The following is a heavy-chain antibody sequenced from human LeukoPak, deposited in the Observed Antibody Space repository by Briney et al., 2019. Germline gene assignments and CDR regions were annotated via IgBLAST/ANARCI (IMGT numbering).Heavy chain of an antibody. J-gene: IGHJ4*02. V-gene: IGHV1-2*02. CDR1: GYTFTGYY. CDR3: ARWSYDSSAHIDF. Sequence: GASVKVSCKASGYTFTGYYMHWVRQAPGQGLEWMGWINPNSGGTNYAQNFQGRVTMTRDTSISTAYMELSRLRFDDTAVYYCARWSYDSSAHIDFWGQGTLVAVSS. D-gene: IGHD3-22*01. CDR2: INPNSGGT.